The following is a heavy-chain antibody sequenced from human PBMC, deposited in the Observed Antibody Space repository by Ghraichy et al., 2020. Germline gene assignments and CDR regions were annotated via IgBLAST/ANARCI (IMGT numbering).Heavy chain of an antibody. J-gene: IGHJ6*02. D-gene: IGHD2-21*02. Sequence: SETLSLTCAVYGGSFSGYYWSWIRQPPGKGLEWIGEINHSGSTNYNPSLKSRVIISLDTSKNQFSLKLSSVTAADTAVYYCARKVVTAIGYYYYYYGMDVWDQGTTVTVSS. V-gene: IGHV4-34*01. CDR1: GGSFSGYY. CDR3: ARKVVTAIGYYYYYYGMDV. CDR2: INHSGST.